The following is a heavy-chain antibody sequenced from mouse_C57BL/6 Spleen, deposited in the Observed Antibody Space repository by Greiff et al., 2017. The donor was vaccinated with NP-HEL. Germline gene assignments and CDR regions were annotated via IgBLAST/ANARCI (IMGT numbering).Heavy chain of an antibody. V-gene: IGHV1-18*01. Sequence: EVHLVESGPELVKPGASVKIPCKASGYTFTDYNMDWVKQSHGKSLEWIGDINPNNGGTIYNQKFKGKATLTVDKSSSTAYMELRSLTSEDTAVYYCARLDYSNWFAYWGQGTLVTVSA. D-gene: IGHD2-5*01. J-gene: IGHJ3*01. CDR3: ARLDYSNWFAY. CDR2: INPNNGGT. CDR1: GYTFTDYN.